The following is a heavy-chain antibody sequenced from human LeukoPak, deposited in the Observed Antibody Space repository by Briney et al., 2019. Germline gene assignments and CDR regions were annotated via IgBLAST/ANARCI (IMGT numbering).Heavy chain of an antibody. CDR3: ARAPVLRYFDWLSREVGSVGFLDY. CDR1: GFIFSNYA. V-gene: IGHV3-48*04. D-gene: IGHD3-9*01. Sequence: GRSLRLSCAASGFIFSNYAMHWVRQAPGKGLEWVSYISSCGSTIYYSDSVKGRFTISRDNAKNSLYLQMNSLRAEDTAVYYCARAPVLRYFDWLSREVGSVGFLDYWGQGTLVTVSS. J-gene: IGHJ4*02. CDR2: ISSCGSTI.